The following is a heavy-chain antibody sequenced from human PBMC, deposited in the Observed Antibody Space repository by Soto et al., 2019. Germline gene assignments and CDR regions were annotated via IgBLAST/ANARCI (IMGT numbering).Heavy chain of an antibody. CDR1: GGSISSYY. CDR3: ARRWGTSFDF. V-gene: IGHV4-59*01. J-gene: IGHJ4*02. CDR2: IYYSGST. D-gene: IGHD7-27*01. Sequence: LSLTCTVSGGSISSYYWSWVRQPPGKGLEWIGYIYYSGSTKYNPSLKSRVTISVDTSKNQFSLKLSSVTAADTAVYYCARRWGTSFDFWGQGTLVTVSS.